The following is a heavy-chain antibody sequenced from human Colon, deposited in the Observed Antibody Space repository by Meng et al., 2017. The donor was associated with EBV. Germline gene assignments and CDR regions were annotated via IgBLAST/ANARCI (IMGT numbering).Heavy chain of an antibody. CDR3: ARYVFDSSSLYSNWFDP. CDR1: XGSISSGTYY. V-gene: IGHV4-31*03. J-gene: IGHJ5*02. D-gene: IGHD3-22*01. Sequence: QVQLQESGPGLVKPSXXLSLTCTVSXGSISSGTYYWGWIRQLPGKGLEWIAYIHYSGSTYYSPSLKSRVTISVDTSKNQLSLKLSSMTAADTAVYYCARYVFDSSSLYSNWFDPWGQGTLVNVSS. CDR2: IHYSGST.